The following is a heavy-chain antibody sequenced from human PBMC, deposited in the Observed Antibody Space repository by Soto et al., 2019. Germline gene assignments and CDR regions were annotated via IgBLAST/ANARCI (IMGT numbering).Heavy chain of an antibody. CDR2: ISHSGSST. Sequence: EVQLLESGGGLVQPGGSLRLSCAASGVSFSNYAMNWVRQAPGKGLEWVSGISHSGSSTYYADSVKGRFTISRDNSKNTLYLQTNSLRAEDTAVYDCAKGSWVHHGSEGGNWLDPWGQGTLVTVSS. D-gene: IGHD3-10*01. V-gene: IGHV3-23*01. J-gene: IGHJ5*02. CDR1: GVSFSNYA. CDR3: AKGSWVHHGSEGGNWLDP.